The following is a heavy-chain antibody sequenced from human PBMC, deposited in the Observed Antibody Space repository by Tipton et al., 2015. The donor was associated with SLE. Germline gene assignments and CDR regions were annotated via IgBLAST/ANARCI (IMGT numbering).Heavy chain of an antibody. Sequence: SLRLSCAASGFTFSDYYMSWIRQAPGKGLEWVSYISSSGSTIYYANSVKGRFTISRDNAKNSLYLQMNSLRAEDTAVYYCARAPYYYYMDVWGKGTTVTVSS. CDR3: ARAPYYYYMDV. J-gene: IGHJ6*03. CDR1: GFTFSDYY. V-gene: IGHV3-11*04. CDR2: ISSSGSTI.